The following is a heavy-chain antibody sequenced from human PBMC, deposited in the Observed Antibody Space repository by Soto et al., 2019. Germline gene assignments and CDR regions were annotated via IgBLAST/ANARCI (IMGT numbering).Heavy chain of an antibody. J-gene: IGHJ3*02. CDR3: ARDDGWNYPDAFDI. CDR1: GFIFSDYY. D-gene: IGHD1-7*01. Sequence: QLQLVESGGGLVKPGGSLRLSCEGSGFIFSDYYMSWIRQAPGKGLEWVSYISSRTSYANYADSVKGRFTSSSDNAKNSLFLQMHSLRVEDTAVYYCARDDGWNYPDAFDIWGQGTMVTVSS. V-gene: IGHV3-11*06. CDR2: ISSRTSYA.